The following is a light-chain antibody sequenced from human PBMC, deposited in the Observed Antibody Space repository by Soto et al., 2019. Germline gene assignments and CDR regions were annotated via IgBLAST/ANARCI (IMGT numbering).Light chain of an antibody. CDR1: QRISND. Sequence: EVLLTQSQATLSVSPGERVILSCLASQRISNDLAWYQQKAGQAPRLLIYDASTRATGIPARFSGSGSGTDFTLTISSLEPEDFAVYYCQQRSNGSITFGQGTRLEIK. J-gene: IGKJ5*01. CDR3: QQRSNGSIT. V-gene: IGKV3-11*01. CDR2: DAS.